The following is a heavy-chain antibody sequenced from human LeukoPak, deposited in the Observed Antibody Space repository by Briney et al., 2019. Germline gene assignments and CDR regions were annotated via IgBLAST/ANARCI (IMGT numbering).Heavy chain of an antibody. CDR1: GFTVSSNY. CDR2: IYSGGST. V-gene: IGHV3-66*02. D-gene: IGHD3-22*01. J-gene: IGHJ3*02. CDR3: ARVAYYYDSSGYYDAFDI. Sequence: GGSLRLSCAASGFTVSSNYMSWVRQAPGKGLEWVSVIYSGGSTYYADSVKGRFTISIDNSKNTLYLQMNSLRAEDTAVYYCARVAYYYDSSGYYDAFDIWGQGTMVTVSS.